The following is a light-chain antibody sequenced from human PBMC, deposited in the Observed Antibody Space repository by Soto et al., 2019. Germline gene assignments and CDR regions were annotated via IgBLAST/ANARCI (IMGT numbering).Light chain of an antibody. J-gene: IGLJ3*02. CDR3: AGWDDSVSGWV. CDR2: TND. Sequence: QSVLTQPPSASGTPGQRVTISCSGSTSNYGSHTVSWYQGLPTTGPKLLIYTNDHRPSGVPDRLSGSKSGTSASLAISGLQSEDEGDYYCAGWDDSVSGWVFGGGTKLTVL. CDR1: TSNYGSHT. V-gene: IGLV1-44*01.